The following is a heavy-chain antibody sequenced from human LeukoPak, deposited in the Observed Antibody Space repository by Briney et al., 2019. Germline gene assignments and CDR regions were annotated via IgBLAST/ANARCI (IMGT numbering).Heavy chain of an antibody. J-gene: IGHJ6*02. CDR1: GGSISNYY. V-gene: IGHV4-59*12. D-gene: IGHD2-15*01. CDR2: LYHSGST. Sequence: SETLSLTCTVSGGSISNYYWCWIRQPPGKRLEWIGYLYHSGSTSYNPSLKSRVTISVDTSKNQFSLKLTSVTAADTAVYYRARVAGSPRIDFGMDVWGPGTTVTVS. CDR3: ARVAGSPRIDFGMDV.